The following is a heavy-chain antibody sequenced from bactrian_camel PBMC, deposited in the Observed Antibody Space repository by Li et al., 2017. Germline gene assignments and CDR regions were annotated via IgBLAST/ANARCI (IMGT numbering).Heavy chain of an antibody. Sequence: HVQLVESGGGSVEAGGALRLSCVASEYAGAHYCMAWFRQAPGKEREGVAAIGADGSTAYRDSVKGRFTISQDSAKNTLYLQMDNLKPEDSAMYYCAADRWPGSVATYARLNSAAFSWYLGQGTQVTVS. CDR1: EYAGAHYC. V-gene: IGHV3S55*01. CDR3: AADRWPGSVATYARLNSAAFSWY. CDR2: IGADGST. D-gene: IGHD7*01. J-gene: IGHJ4*01.